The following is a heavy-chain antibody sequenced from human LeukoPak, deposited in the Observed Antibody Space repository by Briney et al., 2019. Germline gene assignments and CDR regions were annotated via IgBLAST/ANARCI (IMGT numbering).Heavy chain of an antibody. Sequence: SETLSLTCAVYGGSFSGYYWSWICQPPGKGLEWIGEINHSGSTNYNPSLKSRVTISVDTSKNQFSLKLSSVTAADTAVYYCARRSDYGRTATFDYWGQGTLVTVSS. CDR1: GGSFSGYY. CDR2: INHSGST. J-gene: IGHJ4*02. D-gene: IGHD4-17*01. V-gene: IGHV4-34*01. CDR3: ARRSDYGRTATFDY.